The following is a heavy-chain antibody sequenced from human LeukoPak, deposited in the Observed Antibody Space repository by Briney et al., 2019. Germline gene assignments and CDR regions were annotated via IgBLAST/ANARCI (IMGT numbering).Heavy chain of an antibody. Sequence: PGGSLRLSCAASGFTFSDYYMSWIRQAPGKGLEWVSYISSSGSTIYYADSVKGRFTISRDNAKNSLYLQMNSLRAEDTAVYYCAREIGYGDYDYYYYYMDVWGKGTTVTVSS. CDR1: GFTFSDYY. D-gene: IGHD4-17*01. CDR2: ISSSGSTI. V-gene: IGHV3-11*04. CDR3: AREIGYGDYDYYYYYMDV. J-gene: IGHJ6*03.